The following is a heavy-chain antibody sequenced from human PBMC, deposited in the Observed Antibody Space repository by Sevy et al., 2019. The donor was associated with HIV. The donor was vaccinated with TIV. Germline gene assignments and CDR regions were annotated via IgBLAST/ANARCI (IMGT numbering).Heavy chain of an antibody. CDR1: GFTFSSFF. CDR2: ISYDGSNE. D-gene: IGHD1-7*01. Sequence: GGSLRLSCAASGFTFSSFFMHWVRQAPGKGLEWVATISYDGSNEHYEDSVKGRFTISRDNSKNALYLQMNSLRAEDTAVYYCAPKLQGKPDTIFDSWGQGTLVTVSS. V-gene: IGHV3-30-3*01. CDR3: APKLQGKPDTIFDS. J-gene: IGHJ4*02.